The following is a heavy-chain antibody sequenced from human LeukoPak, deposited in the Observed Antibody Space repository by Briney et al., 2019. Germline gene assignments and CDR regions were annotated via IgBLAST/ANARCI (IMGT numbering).Heavy chain of an antibody. V-gene: IGHV3-23*01. CDR3: AKDLHSYGDYVVDY. CDR1: GFTFSSYA. CDR2: ISGSGGST. D-gene: IGHD4-17*01. J-gene: IGHJ4*02. Sequence: GGSLRLSCAASGFTFSSYAMSWVRQASGKGLEWVSAISGSGGSTYYADSVKGRFTISRDNSKNTLYLQMNSLRAEDTAVYYCAKDLHSYGDYVVDYWGQGTLVTVSS.